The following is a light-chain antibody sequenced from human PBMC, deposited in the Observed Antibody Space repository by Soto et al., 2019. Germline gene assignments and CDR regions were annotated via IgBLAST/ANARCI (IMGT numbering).Light chain of an antibody. J-gene: IGKJ1*01. Sequence: IQVSHSPATVSASEGDRVTITCRASQSISSWLAWHQQKPGKAPKLLIYDASSLESGVPSRFSGSGSGTEFILTISSLQPDDFATYYCQQYNSYSPWTFGQGTKVDI. CDR3: QQYNSYSPWT. V-gene: IGKV1-5*01. CDR1: QSISSW. CDR2: DAS.